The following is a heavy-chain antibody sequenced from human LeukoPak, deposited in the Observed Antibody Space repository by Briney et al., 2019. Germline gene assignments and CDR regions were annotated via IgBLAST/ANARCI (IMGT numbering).Heavy chain of an antibody. V-gene: IGHV3-74*01. CDR3: ARDAPGNTALDY. CDR1: GFTSVSYW. CDR2: IHRHGSST. D-gene: IGHD5-18*01. Sequence: GGSLRLSCAASGFTSVSYWMHWVRQARAKGLVWVSRIHRHGSSTDFADSVKGRFTISRDNAKNTLYLQMNSLRAEDTAVYYCARDAPGNTALDYWGQGTLVSVSS. J-gene: IGHJ4*02.